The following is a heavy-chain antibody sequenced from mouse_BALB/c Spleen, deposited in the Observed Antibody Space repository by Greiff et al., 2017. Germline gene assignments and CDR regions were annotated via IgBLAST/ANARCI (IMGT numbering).Heavy chain of an antibody. CDR1: GFTFSSFG. CDR2: ISSGSSTI. J-gene: IGHJ1*01. V-gene: IGHV5-17*02. Sequence: EVKLMESGGGLVQPGGSRKLSCAASGFTFSSFGMHWVRQAPEKGLEWVAYISSGSSTIYYADTVKGRFTISRDNPKNTLFLQMTSLRSEDTAMYYCARSRTSYWYFDVWGAGTTVTVSS. CDR3: ARSRTSYWYFDV.